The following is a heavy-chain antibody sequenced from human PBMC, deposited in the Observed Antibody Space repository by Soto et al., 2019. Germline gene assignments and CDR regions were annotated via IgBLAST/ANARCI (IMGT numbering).Heavy chain of an antibody. V-gene: IGHV3-7*04. CDR3: ARGDYYDTSGPFSDAFDI. CDR2: IKPDGSEK. Sequence: GSLRLSCAATGFTFSNYWMSWVRQAPGKGLEWVANIKPDGSEKWYVDSVKGRFTISRDNAKNSLYLQMISLRAEDTAMYYCARGDYYDTSGPFSDAFDIWGQGTMVTVSS. D-gene: IGHD3-22*01. CDR1: GFTFSNYW. J-gene: IGHJ3*02.